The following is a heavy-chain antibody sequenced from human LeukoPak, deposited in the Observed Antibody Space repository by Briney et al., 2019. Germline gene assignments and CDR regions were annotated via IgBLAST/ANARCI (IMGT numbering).Heavy chain of an antibody. D-gene: IGHD3-9*01. CDR2: INPNSGGT. J-gene: IGHJ4*02. CDR1: GYTFTGYY. CDR3: ARGPDLRYFDWLLSV. Sequence: VASVKVSCKASGYTFTGYYMHWVRQAPGQGLEWMGWINPNSGGTNFAQKFQGRVTMTRDTSISTAYMELSRLRSDDTAVYYCARGPDLRYFDWLLSVWGQGTLVTVSS. V-gene: IGHV1-2*02.